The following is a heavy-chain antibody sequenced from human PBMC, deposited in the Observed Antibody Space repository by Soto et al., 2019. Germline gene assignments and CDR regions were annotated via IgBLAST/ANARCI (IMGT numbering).Heavy chain of an antibody. CDR1: GFTFTSYW. CDR2: INKAGSEK. J-gene: IGHJ6*03. CDR3: VREIASRL. Sequence: EVQVVESGGGLVQPGGSLRLSCAASGFTFTSYWMTWVRQAPGRGLEWVANINKAGSEKSYVDSVKGRFTISRANAKSSLYLQMNSLRAADTAVYYCVREIASRLWGKGTKVIVS. V-gene: IGHV3-7*01. D-gene: IGHD2-21*01.